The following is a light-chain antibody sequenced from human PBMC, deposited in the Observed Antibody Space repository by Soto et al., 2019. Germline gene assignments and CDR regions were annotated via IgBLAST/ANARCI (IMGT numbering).Light chain of an antibody. Sequence: QSVLTQPASVSGSPGQSITISCTGTSSDVGGYNYVSWYQQHPGKAPKLLIYDVSNRSSGVSNRFSVSKSCNTASLTISGLQADDESDYYCCSYRRSSAPVFGGGTKLTVL. CDR2: DVS. CDR3: CSYRRSSAPV. V-gene: IGLV2-14*03. J-gene: IGLJ2*01. CDR1: SSDVGGYNY.